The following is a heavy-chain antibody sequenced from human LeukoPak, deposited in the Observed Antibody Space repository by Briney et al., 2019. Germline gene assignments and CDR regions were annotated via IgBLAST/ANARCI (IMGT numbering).Heavy chain of an antibody. CDR1: GGTFSSYA. Sequence: ASVKVSCKASGGTFSSYAISWVRQAPGQGLEWMGGIIPIFGTANYAQRFQGRVTITADESTSTAYMELSSLRSEDTAVYYCASEECCGGSCYPWGQGTLVTVSS. D-gene: IGHD2-15*01. V-gene: IGHV1-69*13. CDR2: IIPIFGTA. J-gene: IGHJ5*02. CDR3: ASEECCGGSCYP.